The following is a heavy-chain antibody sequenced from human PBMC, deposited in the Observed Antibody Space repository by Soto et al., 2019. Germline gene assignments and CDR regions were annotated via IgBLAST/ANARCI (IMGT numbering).Heavy chain of an antibody. CDR3: ARDPPGAILTMDV. CDR2: IYYSGST. D-gene: IGHD3-9*01. V-gene: IGHV4-59*01. Sequence: SETLSLTCTVSGGSISSYYWSWIRQPPGKGLEWIGYIYYSGSTNYNPSLKSRVTISVDTSKNQFSLKLSSVTAADTAVYYCARDPPGAILTMDVWGKGTTVTVSS. J-gene: IGHJ6*03. CDR1: GGSISSYY.